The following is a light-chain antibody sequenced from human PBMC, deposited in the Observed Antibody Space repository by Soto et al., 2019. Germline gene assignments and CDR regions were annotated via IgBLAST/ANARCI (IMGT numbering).Light chain of an antibody. CDR3: SSYAGRYTYV. V-gene: IGLV2-11*01. J-gene: IGLJ1*01. CDR2: DVS. Sequence: QSALTQPRSVSGSPGQSVTISCTGTSSDVGAYNYVSWYQQHPGKAPKLIIYDVSERPSGVPDRFSGSKSGNTASLTISGLQAEDEADYYCSSYAGRYTYVFATGTKVTV. CDR1: SSDVGAYNY.